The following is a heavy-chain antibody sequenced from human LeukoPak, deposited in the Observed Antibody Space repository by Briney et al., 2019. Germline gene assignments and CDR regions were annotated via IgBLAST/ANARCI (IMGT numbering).Heavy chain of an antibody. CDR1: QFSFSTYW. CDR2: INQDGTKK. D-gene: IGHD1-1*01. J-gene: IGHJ2*01. V-gene: IGHV3-7*03. Sequence: GGSLRLSCAGSQFSFSTYWMSWVRQLPGKGLEWVANINQDGTKKDYVDSAKGRFTISRDNAKNSLYLQMSSLRVEDTALYYCARDPDTTWFFDLWGRGTLVTVSS. CDR3: ARDPDTTWFFDL.